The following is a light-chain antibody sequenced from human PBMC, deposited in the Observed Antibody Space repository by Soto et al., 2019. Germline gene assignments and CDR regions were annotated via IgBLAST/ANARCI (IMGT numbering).Light chain of an antibody. Sequence: DIQMTQSPSTLSESVGDRVTITCRASLSISNWLAWYHQKPGKAPRLLIFKASTLERGVPSRFSGSGSGTEFTLNISSLQPDDFATYHCQQYDTYPRTFGQGTKV. J-gene: IGKJ1*01. CDR3: QQYDTYPRT. V-gene: IGKV1-5*03. CDR2: KAS. CDR1: LSISNW.